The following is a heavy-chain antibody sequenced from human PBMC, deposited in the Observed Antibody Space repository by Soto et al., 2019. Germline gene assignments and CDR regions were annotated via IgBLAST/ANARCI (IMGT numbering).Heavy chain of an antibody. Sequence: EEQVLESGGTLVQPGGSLRLSCAASGFTFSPYAMSWVRLAPGKGMEWVSGISGRGGSTHSAGSVKGRFTISRDNSKNTLYLQMNSLRAEDTAIYYCAICLCGYSGSSCWCNWLDPWGQGTMVTVSS. D-gene: IGHD5-12*01. CDR2: ISGRGGST. J-gene: IGHJ5*02. CDR1: GFTFSPYA. CDR3: AICLCGYSGSSCWCNWLDP. V-gene: IGHV3-23*01.